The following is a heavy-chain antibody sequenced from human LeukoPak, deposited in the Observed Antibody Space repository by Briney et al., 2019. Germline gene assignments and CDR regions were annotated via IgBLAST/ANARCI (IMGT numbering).Heavy chain of an antibody. V-gene: IGHV1-69*13. CDR1: GGTFSSYA. D-gene: IGHD3-22*01. CDR3: ARARSPSSGYLLRDHNWFDP. Sequence: SVKVSCKASGGTFSSYAISWVRQAPGQGLEWMGGIIPIFGTANYAQKFQGRVTITADESTSTAYMELSSLRSEDTAVYYCARARSPSSGYLLRDHNWFDPWGQGTLVTVSS. CDR2: IIPIFGTA. J-gene: IGHJ5*02.